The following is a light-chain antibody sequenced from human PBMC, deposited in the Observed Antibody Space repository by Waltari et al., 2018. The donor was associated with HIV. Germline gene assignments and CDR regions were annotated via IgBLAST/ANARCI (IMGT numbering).Light chain of an antibody. Sequence: SYVLTQPPSVSVALGATARITCGGNHIGIKSVHWYQQKPGQAPLLVIYYGSDRPPGIPERISGSKSVHTATLTISRVEAGDEADYYCQVWDTGSDQVVFGVRTKLTVL. CDR2: YGS. J-gene: IGLJ2*01. CDR3: QVWDTGSDQVV. V-gene: IGLV3-21*04. CDR1: HIGIKS.